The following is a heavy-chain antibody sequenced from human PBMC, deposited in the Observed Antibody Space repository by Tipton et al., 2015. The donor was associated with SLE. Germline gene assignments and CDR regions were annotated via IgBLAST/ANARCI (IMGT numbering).Heavy chain of an antibody. V-gene: IGHV4-39*07. CDR3: ARGGVARFDY. Sequence: TLSLTCTVSGGSISSHYWGWIRQPPGKGLEWIGSIYYSGSTYYNPSLKSRVTISVDTSKNQFSLKLSSVTAADTAVYYCARGGVARFDYWGQGTLVTVSS. CDR1: GGSISSHY. CDR2: IYYSGST. J-gene: IGHJ4*02. D-gene: IGHD5-12*01.